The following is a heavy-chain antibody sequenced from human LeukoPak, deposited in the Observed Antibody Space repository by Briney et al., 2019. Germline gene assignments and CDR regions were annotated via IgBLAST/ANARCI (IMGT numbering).Heavy chain of an antibody. Sequence: PGGFLRLSCAASGFTFSDYVMSWVRQAPGKGLEWVAVISYDGSNKYYADSVKGRFTISRDNSKNTLYLQMNSLRAEDTAVYYCARDEGNSQTNWFDPWGQGTLVTVSS. J-gene: IGHJ5*02. CDR3: ARDEGNSQTNWFDP. V-gene: IGHV3-30-3*01. CDR1: GFTFSDYV. CDR2: ISYDGSNK. D-gene: IGHD2-21*01.